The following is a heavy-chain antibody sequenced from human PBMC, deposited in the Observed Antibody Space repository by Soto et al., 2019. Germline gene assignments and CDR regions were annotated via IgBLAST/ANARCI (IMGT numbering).Heavy chain of an antibody. CDR3: ARGWYQLLYGDAFDI. J-gene: IGHJ3*02. Sequence: GGSLRLSCAASGFTFSSYSRNWVRQAPGKWLEWVSSISSSSSYIYYADSVKGRFTISRDNAKNSLYLQLNSLRAEDTAVYYCARGWYQLLYGDAFDIWGQGXMVTV. V-gene: IGHV3-21*01. CDR1: GFTFSSYS. D-gene: IGHD2-2*02. CDR2: ISSSSSYI.